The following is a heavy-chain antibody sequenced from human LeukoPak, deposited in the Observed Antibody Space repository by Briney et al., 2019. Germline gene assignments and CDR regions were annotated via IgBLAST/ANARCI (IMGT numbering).Heavy chain of an antibody. D-gene: IGHD5-24*01. Sequence: SETLSLTCTVSGGSISSYYWSWIRQPPGKGLEWIGYIYYSGSTNYSPSLKSRVTISVDTSKNQFSLKLSSVTAADTAAYYCARDRGSADVWGKGTTVTVSS. CDR3: ARDRGSADV. CDR2: IYYSGST. CDR1: GGSISSYY. J-gene: IGHJ6*04. V-gene: IGHV4-59*01.